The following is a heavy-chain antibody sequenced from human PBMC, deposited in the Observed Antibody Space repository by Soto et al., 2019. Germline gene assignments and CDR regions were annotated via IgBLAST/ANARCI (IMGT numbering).Heavy chain of an antibody. D-gene: IGHD2-15*01. Sequence: SETLSLTCTVSGGSISSYYWSWIRQPPGKGLEWIGYIYYSGSTNYNPSLKSRVTISVDTSKNQFSLKLSSVTAADTAVYYCARRGGGYYYYMDVWGKGTTVTVS. CDR3: ARRGGGYYYYMDV. J-gene: IGHJ6*03. CDR2: IYYSGST. CDR1: GGSISSYY. V-gene: IGHV4-59*08.